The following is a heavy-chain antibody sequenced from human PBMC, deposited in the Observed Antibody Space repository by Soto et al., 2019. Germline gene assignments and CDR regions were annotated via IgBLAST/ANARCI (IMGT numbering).Heavy chain of an antibody. D-gene: IGHD4-17*01. CDR1: GGTFSSYA. V-gene: IGHV1-69*01. Sequence: QVQLVQSGAEVKKPGSSVKVSCKASGGTFSSYAISWVRQAPGQGLEWMGGIIPIFGTANYAQKFQGRVTITADESTMTAYMVLGSLRSDDTAVYYCARDSPATVPTSALAYWGQGTLVTVSS. J-gene: IGHJ4*02. CDR3: ARDSPATVPTSALAY. CDR2: IIPIFGTA.